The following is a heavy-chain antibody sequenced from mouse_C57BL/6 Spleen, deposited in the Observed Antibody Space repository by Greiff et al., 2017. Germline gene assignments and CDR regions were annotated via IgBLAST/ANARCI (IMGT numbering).Heavy chain of an antibody. D-gene: IGHD2-13*01. CDR3: ARYDDGGDAMDY. CDR1: GFTFTDYY. CDR2: IRNKANGYTT. V-gene: IGHV7-3*01. J-gene: IGHJ4*01. Sequence: EVQVVESGGGLVQPGGSLSLSCAASGFTFTDYYMSWVRQPPGKALEWLGFIRNKANGYTTEYSAPVKGRFTISRDNSQSILYLQMNALRAEDSATYYCARYDDGGDAMDYWGQGTSVTVSS.